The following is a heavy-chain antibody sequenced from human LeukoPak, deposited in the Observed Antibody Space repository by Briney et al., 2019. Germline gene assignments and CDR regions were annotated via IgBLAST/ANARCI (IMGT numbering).Heavy chain of an antibody. CDR1: GYTFTSYY. CDR2: INPHTGGT. CDR3: ARDKDDYGDSSYYFDY. V-gene: IGHV1-2*02. J-gene: IGHJ4*02. Sequence: GASVKVSCKASGYTFTSYYMHWVRQAPGQGLEWMGWINPHTGGTNYAQKFQGRVTMTRDTSISTAYMELSRLTSDETAVYYCARDKDDYGDSSYYFDYWGQGTLVTVSS. D-gene: IGHD4-17*01.